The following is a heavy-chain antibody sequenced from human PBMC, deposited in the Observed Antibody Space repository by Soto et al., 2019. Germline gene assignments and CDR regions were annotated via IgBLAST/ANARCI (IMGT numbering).Heavy chain of an antibody. Sequence: QVQLVQSGAEVKKPGSSVKVSCKASGGTFSCYAISWVRQAPGQGLEWMGGIIPIFGTANYATKFQGRVTLTAEESTSTAYMELRSLRSEDTAVYYCARELGYCSSTSCQRYNYYYGIDVWGQGTTVTVSS. J-gene: IGHJ6*02. CDR1: GGTFSCYA. V-gene: IGHV1-69*01. D-gene: IGHD2-2*01. CDR2: IIPIFGTA. CDR3: ARELGYCSSTSCQRYNYYYGIDV.